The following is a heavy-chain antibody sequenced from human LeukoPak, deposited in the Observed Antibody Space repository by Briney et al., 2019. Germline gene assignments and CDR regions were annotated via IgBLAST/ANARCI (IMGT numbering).Heavy chain of an antibody. CDR1: GFTFSTHE. CDR2: ISSSGITM. D-gene: IGHD3-10*01. V-gene: IGHV3-48*03. J-gene: IGHJ3*02. CDR3: ARGSSGDAFDI. Sequence: GGSLRLSCAASGFTFSTHEMNWVRQAPGKGLEWVSYISSSGITMYYADSVKGRFTISRDNAKKSLYLQMNSLRAEDTAVYYCARGSSGDAFDIWDQGTMVTVSS.